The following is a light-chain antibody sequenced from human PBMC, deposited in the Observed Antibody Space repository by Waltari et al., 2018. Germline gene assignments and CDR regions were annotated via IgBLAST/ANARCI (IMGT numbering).Light chain of an antibody. CDR1: QSISSY. CDR2: AAS. J-gene: IGKJ4*01. CDR3: QQSYSVPLT. V-gene: IGKV1-39*01. Sequence: DIQMTQSPSSLSASVGDRVTIPCRASQSISSYLNWYQEKPGKAPKLLIYAASSLQSGVPSRFSGGGSGTDFTLIISNLQPEDFATYYCQQSYSVPLTFGGGTEVEIK.